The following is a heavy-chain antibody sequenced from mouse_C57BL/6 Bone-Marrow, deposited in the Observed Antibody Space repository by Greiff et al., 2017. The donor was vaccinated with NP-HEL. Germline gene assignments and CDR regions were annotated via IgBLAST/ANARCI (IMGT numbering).Heavy chain of an antibody. CDR1: GYTFTSYG. D-gene: IGHD2-1*01. CDR2: IYPRSGNT. CDR3: ARSYGNYLYFDY. J-gene: IGHJ2*01. Sequence: VQLQQSGAELARPGASVKLSCKASGYTFTSYGISWVKQRTGQGLEWIGEIYPRSGNTYYNEKFKGKATLTADKSSSTAYMELRSLTSEDSAVYFCARSYGNYLYFDYWGQGTTLTVSS. V-gene: IGHV1-81*01.